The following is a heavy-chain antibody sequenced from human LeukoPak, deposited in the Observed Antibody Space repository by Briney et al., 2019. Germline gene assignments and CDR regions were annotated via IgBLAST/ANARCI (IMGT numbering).Heavy chain of an antibody. Sequence: SETLSLTCAVYGGSFSGYYWSWIRQPPGKGLEWIGEINHSGSTNYNPSLKSRVTISVDTSKNQFSLKLSSVTAADTAVYYCASPLAVDYGDSNFDYWGQGTLVTVPS. D-gene: IGHD4-17*01. CDR3: ASPLAVDYGDSNFDY. V-gene: IGHV4-34*01. J-gene: IGHJ4*02. CDR2: INHSGST. CDR1: GGSFSGYY.